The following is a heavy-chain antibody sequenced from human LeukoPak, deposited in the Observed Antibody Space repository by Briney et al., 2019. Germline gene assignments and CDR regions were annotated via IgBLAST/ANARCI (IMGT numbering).Heavy chain of an antibody. CDR3: ARPENYYGSGTGYFDY. Sequence: SETLSLTCTVSGGSVSSFYWSWIRQIPGKGLEWIGYIYYGGITNYNPSLKSRVTMSLHTSKNQVSLRLTSVTAADTAVYYCARPENYYGSGTGYFDYWGQGTLVTVSS. D-gene: IGHD3-10*01. CDR2: IYYGGIT. V-gene: IGHV4-59*08. CDR1: GGSVSSFY. J-gene: IGHJ4*02.